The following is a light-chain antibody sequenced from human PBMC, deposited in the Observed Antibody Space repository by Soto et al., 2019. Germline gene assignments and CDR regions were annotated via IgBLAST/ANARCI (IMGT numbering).Light chain of an antibody. J-gene: IGLJ1*01. CDR2: SNN. CDR3: AAWDDSLNGYV. CDR1: SSNIGSNT. V-gene: IGLV1-44*01. Sequence: QSVLTQPPSASGTPGQRVTIPCSGSSSNIGSNTVNWYQQLPGTAPKLLIYSNNQRPSGVPDRFSGSKSGSSASLAIIGQLSEDEADYYCAAWDDSLNGYVFGTGTKVTVL.